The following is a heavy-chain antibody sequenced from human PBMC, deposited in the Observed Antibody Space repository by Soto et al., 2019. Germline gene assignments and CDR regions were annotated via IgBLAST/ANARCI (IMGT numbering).Heavy chain of an antibody. CDR2: IYYSGST. Sequence: KPSETLSLTCTVSGGSISSSSYYWGWIRQPPGKGLEWIGSIYYSGSTYYNPSLKSRVTISVDTSKNQFSLKLSSVTAADTAVYYCARGAVVVTNYYFDQWGQGTLVTVSS. CDR1: GGSISSSSYY. D-gene: IGHD2-15*01. J-gene: IGHJ4*02. V-gene: IGHV4-39*01. CDR3: ARGAVVVTNYYFDQ.